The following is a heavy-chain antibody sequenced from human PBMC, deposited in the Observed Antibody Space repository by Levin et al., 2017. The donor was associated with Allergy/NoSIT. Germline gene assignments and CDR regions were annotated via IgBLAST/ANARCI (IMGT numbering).Heavy chain of an antibody. CDR1: GFSLSTSGMC. Sequence: SGPTLVKPTQTLTLTCTFSGFSLSTSGMCVSWIRQPPGKALEWLARIDWDDDKYYSTSLKTRLTISKDTSKNQVVLTMTNMDPVDTATYYCARMGYSSDIVGDYYYGMDVWGQGTTVTVSS. J-gene: IGHJ6*02. D-gene: IGHD6-19*01. CDR3: ARMGYSSDIVGDYYYGMDV. V-gene: IGHV2-70*11. CDR2: IDWDDDK.